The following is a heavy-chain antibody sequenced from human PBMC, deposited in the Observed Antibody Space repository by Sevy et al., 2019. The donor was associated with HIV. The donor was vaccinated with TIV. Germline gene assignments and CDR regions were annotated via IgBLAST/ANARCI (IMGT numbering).Heavy chain of an antibody. Sequence: GGSLRLSCAVSGFSFDSYGMTWVRQAPGKGLEWVSGISGSGTRTYYADSVKGRFIISRDNSKNTLYLQMNSLRSEDKDINYTAKRGGSHYDPDEIGYYFYYYNMDVWGKGTTVTVSS. CDR1: GFSFDSYG. CDR3: AKRGGSHYDPDEIGYYFYYYNMDV. J-gene: IGHJ6*03. D-gene: IGHD3-22*01. CDR2: ISGSGTRT. V-gene: IGHV3-23*01.